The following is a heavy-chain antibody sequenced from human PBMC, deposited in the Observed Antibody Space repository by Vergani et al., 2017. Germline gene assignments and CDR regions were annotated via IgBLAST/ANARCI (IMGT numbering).Heavy chain of an antibody. D-gene: IGHD3-10*01. J-gene: IGHJ4*02. V-gene: IGHV1-2*02. CDR3: ARTEDYYGSGRIYFDY. CDR1: GYTFTGYY. Sequence: QVQLVQSGAEVKKPGASVKVSCKASGYTFTGYYMNWVRQAPGQGLEWMGWINPNSGGTNYAQKFQGRVTMTRDTSISTAYMELSRLRSDDTAGYYCARTEDYYGSGRIYFDYWGQGTLVTVSS. CDR2: INPNSGGT.